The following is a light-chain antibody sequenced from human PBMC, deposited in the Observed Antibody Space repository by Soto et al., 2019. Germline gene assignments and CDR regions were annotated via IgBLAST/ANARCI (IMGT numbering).Light chain of an antibody. Sequence: DIQLTQSPSFVSASVGDRVTITCRASQDIGNFLAWYQQKPGKAPNLLIYSASTLQSGVPSRFSGSGSAAEFSLTISSLQPEDFAAYFCQQLSSYPLTFGGGPRWRS. V-gene: IGKV1-9*01. CDR2: SAS. CDR3: QQLSSYPLT. J-gene: IGKJ4*01. CDR1: QDIGNF.